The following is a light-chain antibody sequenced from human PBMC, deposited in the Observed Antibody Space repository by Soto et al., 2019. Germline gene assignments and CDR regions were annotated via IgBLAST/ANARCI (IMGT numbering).Light chain of an antibody. V-gene: IGKV3-20*01. Sequence: EIVLTQSPGTLSLSPGERATLSCRASQSVISTYLAWYQQKPGQAPRLLIYGASNRATGITDRFTGSGSGTDFPLTISRLEPEYFAVYYCQQYGSSPLTFGGGTKVEIK. J-gene: IGKJ4*01. CDR1: QSVISTY. CDR3: QQYGSSPLT. CDR2: GAS.